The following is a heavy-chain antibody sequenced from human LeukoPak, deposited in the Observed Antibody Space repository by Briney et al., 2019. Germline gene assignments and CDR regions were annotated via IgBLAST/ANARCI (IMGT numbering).Heavy chain of an antibody. CDR1: GGSISSYY. Sequence: SETLSLTCTVSGGSISSYYWSWIRQPPGKGLEWIGYIYYSGSTNHNPSLKSRVTISVDTSKNQFSLKLNSVTAADTAVYYCAGGSRELYYFDYWGQGTLVTVSS. D-gene: IGHD1-7*01. J-gene: IGHJ4*02. CDR3: AGGSRELYYFDY. CDR2: IYYSGST. V-gene: IGHV4-59*01.